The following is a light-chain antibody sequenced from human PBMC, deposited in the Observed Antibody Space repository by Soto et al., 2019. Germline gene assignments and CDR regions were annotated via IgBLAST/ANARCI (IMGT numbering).Light chain of an antibody. CDR2: YDS. Sequence: SYDLTQPPSVSVAPGKTATITCGGNNIGSDSVHWYQQRPGQAPVLVISYDSDRPSGIPERFSGSNSGNTATLTISRVEAGDEADYYCQVWDTNVVFGGGTKLTVL. CDR3: QVWDTNVV. CDR1: NIGSDS. V-gene: IGLV3-21*04. J-gene: IGLJ2*01.